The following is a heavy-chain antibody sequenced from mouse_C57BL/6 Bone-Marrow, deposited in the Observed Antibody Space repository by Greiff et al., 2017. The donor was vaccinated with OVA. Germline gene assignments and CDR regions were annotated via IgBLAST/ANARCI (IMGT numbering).Heavy chain of an antibody. J-gene: IGHJ1*03. CDR2: IYPGSGST. Sequence: QVQLQQPGAELVKPGASVKMSCKASGYTFTSYWITWVKQRPGQGLEWIGDIYPGSGSTNYNEKFKSKATLTVDTSSSTAYMQLSSLTSEDSAVYYCARPYDGYYGYWYFDVWGTGTTVTVSS. CDR3: ARPYDGYYGYWYFDV. V-gene: IGHV1-55*01. CDR1: GYTFTSYW. D-gene: IGHD2-3*01.